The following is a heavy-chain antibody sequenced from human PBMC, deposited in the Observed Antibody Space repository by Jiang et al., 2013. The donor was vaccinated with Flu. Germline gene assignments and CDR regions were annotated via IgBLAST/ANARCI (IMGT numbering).Heavy chain of an antibody. V-gene: IGHV4-31*11. D-gene: IGHD3-10*01. Sequence: GSGLVKPSQTLSLTCAVSGGSISSGGYSWSWLRQLPGEGLEWIGYIYYSGSFYYNPSLKSRVTISVDTSKNQFSLELNSVTAADTAVYYCARDRAETMGYYFDHWGQGILVTVSS. CDR2: IYYSGSF. J-gene: IGHJ4*02. CDR1: GGSISSGGYS. CDR3: ARDRAETMGYYFDH.